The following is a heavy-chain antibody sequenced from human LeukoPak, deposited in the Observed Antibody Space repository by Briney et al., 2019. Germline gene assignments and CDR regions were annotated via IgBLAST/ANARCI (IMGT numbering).Heavy chain of an antibody. J-gene: IGHJ4*02. D-gene: IGHD1-1*01. V-gene: IGHV3-7*01. CDR1: GFTFSTYW. CDR3: ARIQAADGTFDY. CDR2: MKPDGSEK. Sequence: GVSLRLSCAASGFTFSTYWMSWVRQVPGKGLEWVANMKPDGSEKHYVDSVKGRFTVSRDNAKNSLYLQMNSLRAEDTAVYYCARIQAADGTFDYWGQGTLVTVSS.